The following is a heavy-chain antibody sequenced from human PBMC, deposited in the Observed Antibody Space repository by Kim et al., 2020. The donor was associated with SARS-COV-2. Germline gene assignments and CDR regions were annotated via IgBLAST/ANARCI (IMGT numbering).Heavy chain of an antibody. CDR3: AREQTPGRGAYAFNI. Sequence: SETLSLTCTVSGGSISGFYWTWIRQPPGKGLEWIGYIYYSGRTSYNPSLKSRVTVSVDTSTNQFSLKLSSVTAADTAMYYCAREQTPGRGAYAFNIWGPGTMVTVSS. CDR1: GGSISGFY. CDR2: IYYSGRT. D-gene: IGHD5-12*01. J-gene: IGHJ3*02. V-gene: IGHV4-59*13.